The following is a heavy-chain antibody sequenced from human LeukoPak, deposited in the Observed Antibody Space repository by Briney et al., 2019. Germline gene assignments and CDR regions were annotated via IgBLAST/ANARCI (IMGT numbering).Heavy chain of an antibody. CDR1: GFTFSSYA. V-gene: IGHV3-23*01. CDR3: AKGEEHYYDSSGYYHSGDFDY. Sequence: GGSLRLSCAASGFTFSSYAMSWVRQAPGKGLEWVSGISGSGGSTYYADSVKGRFTISRDNSKNTLYLQMNSLRAEDTAVYYCAKGEEHYYDSSGYYHSGDFDYWGQGTLVTVSP. J-gene: IGHJ4*02. D-gene: IGHD3-22*01. CDR2: ISGSGGST.